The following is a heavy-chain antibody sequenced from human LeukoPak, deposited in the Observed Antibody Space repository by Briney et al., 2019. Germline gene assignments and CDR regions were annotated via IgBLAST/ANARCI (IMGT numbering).Heavy chain of an antibody. D-gene: IGHD6-13*01. J-gene: IGHJ4*02. V-gene: IGHV4-34*01. CDR2: INHSGST. Sequence: GSLRLSCAASGFIFSNYGMHWVRQAPGKGLEWIGEINHSGSTNYNPSLKSRVTISIDTSKNQFSLKLSSVTAADTALYYCARGPGTWYYYWGQGTLVTVSS. CDR1: GFIFSNYG. CDR3: ARGPGTWYYY.